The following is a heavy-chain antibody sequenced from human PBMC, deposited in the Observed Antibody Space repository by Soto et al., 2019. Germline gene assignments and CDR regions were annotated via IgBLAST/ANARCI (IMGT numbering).Heavy chain of an antibody. CDR2: IWHDGGRQ. Sequence: QVHLVESGGGVVQPGGSLRLSCVASGFSYGGYGMHWVRQAPGKGLEWVAVIWHDGGRQYYADSVKGRFTVSRDNAKNTLYLQMNSLRAEDTAVYYCARDLTSGYTDSWGQGTLAIVSS. J-gene: IGHJ5*01. D-gene: IGHD3-22*01. CDR1: GFSYGGYG. V-gene: IGHV3-33*01. CDR3: ARDLTSGYTDS.